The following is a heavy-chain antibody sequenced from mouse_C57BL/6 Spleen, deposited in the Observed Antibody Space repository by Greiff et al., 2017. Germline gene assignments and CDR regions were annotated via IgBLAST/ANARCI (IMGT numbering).Heavy chain of an antibody. D-gene: IGHD1-1*01. CDR1: GFTFSDYG. J-gene: IGHJ1*03. V-gene: IGHV5-17*01. CDR3: ARPVTTRGYFDV. CDR2: ISSGSSTI. Sequence: VQLKESGGGLVKPGGSLKLSCAASGFTFSDYGMHWVRQAPEKGLEWVAYISSGSSTIYYADTVKGRFTISRDNAKNTLFLQMTSLRSEDTAMYYCARPVTTRGYFDVWGTGTTVTVSS.